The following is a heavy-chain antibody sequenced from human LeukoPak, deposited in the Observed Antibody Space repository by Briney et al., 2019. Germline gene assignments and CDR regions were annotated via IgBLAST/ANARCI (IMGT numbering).Heavy chain of an antibody. CDR2: ISGSGGST. J-gene: IGHJ4*02. D-gene: IGHD3-9*01. CDR1: GFTFRSYA. V-gene: IGHV3-23*01. Sequence: GGSLRLSCAASGFTFRSYAMIWVRQAPGKGLGWVSGISGSGGSTFYADSVKGRFTISRDNSENTLYLQMNSLGAEDTAVYYCVKAVPVRYFADYWGQGTLVTVSS. CDR3: VKAVPVRYFADY.